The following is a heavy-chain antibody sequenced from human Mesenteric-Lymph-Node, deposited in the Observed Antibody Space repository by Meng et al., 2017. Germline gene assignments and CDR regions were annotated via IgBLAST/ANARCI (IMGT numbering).Heavy chain of an antibody. CDR3: ARGGLGYCSSTSCYEVIDY. J-gene: IGHJ4*02. V-gene: IGHV3-23*01. D-gene: IGHD2-2*01. CDR2: ISGSGTST. CDR1: GFTFSSYA. Sequence: GGSLRLSCAASGFTFSSYAMSWVRQAPGKGLEWVSDISGSGTSTHYADSVKGRFITSRDNSKNTLYLQMNSLRAEDTALYYCARGGLGYCSSTSCYEVIDYWGQGTLVTVSS.